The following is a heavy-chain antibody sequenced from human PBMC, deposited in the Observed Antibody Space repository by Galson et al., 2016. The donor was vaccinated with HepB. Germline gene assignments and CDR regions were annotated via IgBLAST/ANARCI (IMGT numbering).Heavy chain of an antibody. D-gene: IGHD6-13*01. CDR1: GFTFSSYA. CDR2: ISGSGDET. J-gene: IGHJ4*02. V-gene: IGHV3-23*01. Sequence: SLRLSCAASGFTFSSYAMTWVRQAPGKGLDWVSTISGSGDETNYADSVKGRFTFSRDNSKNTLYLQMSSLTAEDTAVYYCAKWSDAAATYWGQGALVTVSS. CDR3: AKWSDAAATY.